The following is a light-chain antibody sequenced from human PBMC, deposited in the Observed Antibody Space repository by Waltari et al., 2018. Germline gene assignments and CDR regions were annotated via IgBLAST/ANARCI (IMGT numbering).Light chain of an antibody. Sequence: QSALTQPRSVSGSPGQSVTISCTGGSSYVGGYASVSWFQHHPGKAPKLIIYDVTERPSGVPDRFSASKSGTAASLTISGLQAEDEGDYYCYSYAGSHTILFGGGTKLTVL. CDR2: DVT. CDR3: YSYAGSHTIL. J-gene: IGLJ2*01. V-gene: IGLV2-11*01. CDR1: SSYVGGYAS.